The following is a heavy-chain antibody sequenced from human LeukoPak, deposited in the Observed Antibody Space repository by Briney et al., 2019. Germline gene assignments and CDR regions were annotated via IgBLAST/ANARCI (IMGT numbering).Heavy chain of an antibody. CDR2: ISGSGGST. D-gene: IGHD3-22*01. Sequence: GGSLRLSCAASGFTFSSYGMSWVRQAPGKGLEWVSAISGSGGSTYYADSVKGRFTISRDNSKNTLYLQMNSLRAEDTAVYYCAKAYYYDSSGYPPSDYWGQGTLVTVSS. V-gene: IGHV3-23*01. CDR1: GFTFSSYG. J-gene: IGHJ4*02. CDR3: AKAYYYDSSGYPPSDY.